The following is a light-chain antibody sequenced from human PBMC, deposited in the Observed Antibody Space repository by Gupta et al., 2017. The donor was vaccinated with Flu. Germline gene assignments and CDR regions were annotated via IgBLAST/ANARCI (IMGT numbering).Light chain of an antibody. CDR3: AAWHDSLIGYV. J-gene: IGLJ1*01. Sequence: SYSNIGSNTVNGYQQVPGSAPKLLIYSDNQRPSGVPDRFSGSRSGTSASLAISGLQSEDEADYYCAAWHDSLIGYVFGTGTKLTVL. CDR1: YSNIGSNT. CDR2: SDN. V-gene: IGLV1-44*01.